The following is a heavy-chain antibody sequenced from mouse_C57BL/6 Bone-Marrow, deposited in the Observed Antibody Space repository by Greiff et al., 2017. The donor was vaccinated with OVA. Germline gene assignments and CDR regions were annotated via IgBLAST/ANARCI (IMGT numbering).Heavy chain of an antibody. CDR1: GYSFTGYY. Sequence: VQLQQSGPELVKPGASVKISCKASGYSFTGYYMNWVKQSPEKSLEWIGEINPSTGGTTYNQKFKAKATLTVDKSSSTAYMQLKILTSEDSAVYYCARADYAMDYWGQGTSVTVSS. CDR3: ARADYAMDY. V-gene: IGHV1-42*01. J-gene: IGHJ4*01. CDR2: INPSTGGT.